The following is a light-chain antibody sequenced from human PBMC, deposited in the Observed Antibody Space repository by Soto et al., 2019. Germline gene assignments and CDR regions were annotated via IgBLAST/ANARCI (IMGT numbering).Light chain of an antibody. CDR3: QQYNNWPPWT. J-gene: IGKJ1*01. Sequence: EFLLTQSPGTLSLSPGERATLSCRASQTVRNNYLAWYQQKPGQAPRLLIYDASSRATGIPDRFSGSGSGTEFTLTISSLQSEDFAVYYCQQYNNWPPWTFGQGTKVDIK. V-gene: IGKV3-20*01. CDR1: QTVRNNY. CDR2: DAS.